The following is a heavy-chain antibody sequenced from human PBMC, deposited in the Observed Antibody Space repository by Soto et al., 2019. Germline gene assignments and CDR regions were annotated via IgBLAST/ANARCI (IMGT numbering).Heavy chain of an antibody. D-gene: IGHD3-16*01. CDR1: GCTFSSYG. CDR3: AKDFRLWGNDAFDI. J-gene: IGHJ3*02. V-gene: IGHV3-30*18. CDR2: ISYDGSDK. Sequence: WGSLRLSCAAAGCTFSSYGMHWFRQAPGKGLKWVAVISYDGSDKYYADSVKGRFTISRDNSKNTLYLQMNSLRAEDTAVYDCAKDFRLWGNDAFDIWGKRTMVTVSS.